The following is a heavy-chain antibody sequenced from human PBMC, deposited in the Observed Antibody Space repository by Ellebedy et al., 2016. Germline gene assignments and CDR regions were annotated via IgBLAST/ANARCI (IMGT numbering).Heavy chain of an antibody. D-gene: IGHD6-6*01. Sequence: ASVKVSXXASGYTFTSYGISWVRQAPGQGLEWMGWISAYNGNTNYAQKLQGRVTMTTDTSTSTAYMELRSLRSDDTAVYYCARGYSSSPVSYYYYMDVWGKGTTVTVSS. CDR2: ISAYNGNT. CDR3: ARGYSSSPVSYYYYMDV. J-gene: IGHJ6*03. CDR1: GYTFTSYG. V-gene: IGHV1-18*01.